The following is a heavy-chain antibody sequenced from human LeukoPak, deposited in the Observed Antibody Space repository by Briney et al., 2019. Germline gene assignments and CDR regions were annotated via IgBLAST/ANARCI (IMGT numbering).Heavy chain of an antibody. V-gene: IGHV1-2*02. D-gene: IGHD3-16*02. CDR3: ARERGPYDYVWGSYRPKHNWFDP. CDR1: GYTFTGYY. J-gene: IGHJ5*02. Sequence: ASVKVSCKASGYTFTGYYMHWVRQAPGQGLEWMGWINPNSGGTNYAQKFQGRVTMTRDTSISTAYMELSRLRSDDTAVYYCARERGPYDYVWGSYRPKHNWFDPWGQGTLVTVSS. CDR2: INPNSGGT.